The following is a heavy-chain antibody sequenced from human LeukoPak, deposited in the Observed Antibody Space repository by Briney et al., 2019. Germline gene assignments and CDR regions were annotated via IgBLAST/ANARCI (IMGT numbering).Heavy chain of an antibody. J-gene: IGHJ4*02. CDR1: GFTFSTYG. D-gene: IGHD3-10*01. Sequence: GGSLRLSCVASGFTFSTYGMSWVRQAPGKGLEWVSASGSGGYTYYADSVKGRFTISRDNSKNTLYLQMNSLRAEDTAVYYCAKDFYYGSGSYYKGAGYFDYWGQGTLVTVSS. CDR3: AKDFYYGSGSYYKGAGYFDY. V-gene: IGHV3-23*01. CDR2: SGSGGYT.